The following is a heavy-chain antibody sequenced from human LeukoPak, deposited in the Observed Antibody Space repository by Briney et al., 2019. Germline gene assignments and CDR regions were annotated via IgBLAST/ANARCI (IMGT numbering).Heavy chain of an antibody. CDR3: ANRRYYYDSSGYYSTVGY. D-gene: IGHD3-22*01. J-gene: IGHJ4*02. V-gene: IGHV3-48*03. Sequence: GGSLRLPCAASGFIFSDYEMTWVRQAPGKGLEWISYISSNGRTRSYADSVKGRFTISRDNSKNTLYLQMNSLRAEDTAVYYCANRRYYYDSSGYYSTVGYWGQGTLVTVSS. CDR1: GFIFSDYE. CDR2: ISSNGRTR.